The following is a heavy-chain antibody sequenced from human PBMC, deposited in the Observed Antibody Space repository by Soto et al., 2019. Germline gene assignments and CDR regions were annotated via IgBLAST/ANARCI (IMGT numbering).Heavy chain of an antibody. CDR3: ARSYYNSYVYGY. CDR2: IFCSGST. J-gene: IGHJ4*01. V-gene: IGHV4-31*03. Sequence: LSHSNTVAGGSSVSDDNYWSWNRQHAGTGLGWIVNIFCSGSTYYNPSLKKRVTISVDTSKNQFPLNLSSVNAADTVVYFWARSYYNSYVYGYWGQGTLGTRSS. D-gene: IGHD3-10*01. CDR1: GGSSVSDDNY.